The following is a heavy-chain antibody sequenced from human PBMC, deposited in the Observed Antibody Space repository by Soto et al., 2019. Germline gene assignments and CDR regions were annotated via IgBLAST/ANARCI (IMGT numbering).Heavy chain of an antibody. D-gene: IGHD3-16*01. CDR1: GFGFNGYD. CDR2: ISTAGDT. Sequence: EVQLVESGGGLVQPGGSLRLSCAASGFGFNGYDMHWVRQAPGKNLEWVAAISTAGDTYYLGSVKARFTISREHAKNSWAHEMNQQKAGDTGFYYRPRGGDGLDGMSVWAQEPT. CDR3: PRGGDGLDGMSV. V-gene: IGHV3-13*01. J-gene: IGHJ6*02.